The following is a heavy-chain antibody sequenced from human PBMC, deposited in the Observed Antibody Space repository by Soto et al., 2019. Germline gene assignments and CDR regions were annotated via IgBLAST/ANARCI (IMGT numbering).Heavy chain of an antibody. CDR3: AKGKYGSGTYDNYFDY. D-gene: IGHD3-10*01. V-gene: IGHV3-23*01. J-gene: IGHJ4*02. Sequence: EVPLLESGGGLVQPGGSLRLSCAASGFTFSSYAMSWVRQAPGKGLEWVSSISGRGGSTYYADSVKGRFTISRDNSKNTLYLQINGLRAEDTAVYYCAKGKYGSGTYDNYFDYWGQGTLVTVSS. CDR1: GFTFSSYA. CDR2: ISGRGGST.